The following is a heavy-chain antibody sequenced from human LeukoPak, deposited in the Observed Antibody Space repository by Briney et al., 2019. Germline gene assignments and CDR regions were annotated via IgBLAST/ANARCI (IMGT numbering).Heavy chain of an antibody. CDR2: ISAYNGNT. CDR3: ARVPPVDGVLMVYAGHLDY. V-gene: IGHV1-18*01. Sequence: ASVKVSCKASGYTFTSYGISWVRQAPGQGLEWMGWISAYNGNTNYAQKLQGRVTMTTDTSTSTAYMVLRSLRSDDTAVYYCARVPPVDGVLMVYAGHLDYWGQGTLVTVSS. CDR1: GYTFTSYG. D-gene: IGHD2-8*01. J-gene: IGHJ4*02.